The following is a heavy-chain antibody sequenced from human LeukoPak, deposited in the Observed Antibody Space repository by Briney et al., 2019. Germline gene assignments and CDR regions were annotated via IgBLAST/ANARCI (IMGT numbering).Heavy chain of an antibody. CDR2: ISNSGSSI. V-gene: IGHV3-11*01. CDR3: ARGLTESGSSYYFDY. D-gene: IGHD2-15*01. Sequence: LSLTCAVYGGSFSGYYWSWIRQAPGKGLEWVSYISNSGSSIYYADSVKGRFTISRDNAENSLYLQMNSLRAEDTAVYYCARGLTESGSSYYFDYWGQGTLVTVSS. CDR1: GGSFSGYY. J-gene: IGHJ4*02.